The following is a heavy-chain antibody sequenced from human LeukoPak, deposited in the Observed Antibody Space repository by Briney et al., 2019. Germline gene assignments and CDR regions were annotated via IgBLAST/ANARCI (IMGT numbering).Heavy chain of an antibody. CDR3: ARVPTPGYYGSGSRSYYFDY. J-gene: IGHJ4*02. CDR1: GGSFSGYY. Sequence: SETLSLTCAVYGGSFSGYYWSWIRQPPGKGLEWIGEINHSGSTNYNPSLKSRVTISVDTSKNQFSLKLSSVTAADTAVYYCARVPTPGYYGSGSRSYYFDYWGQGTLVTVSS. CDR2: INHSGST. D-gene: IGHD3-10*01. V-gene: IGHV4-34*01.